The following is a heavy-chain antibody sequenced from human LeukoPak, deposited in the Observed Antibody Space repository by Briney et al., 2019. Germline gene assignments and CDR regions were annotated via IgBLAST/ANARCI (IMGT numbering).Heavy chain of an antibody. CDR2: INHSGST. CDR3: ARTPAYLQLWNEGGFDP. J-gene: IGHJ5*02. D-gene: IGHD5-18*01. V-gene: IGHV4-39*07. CDR1: GGSISSGGYY. Sequence: SETLSLTCTVSGGSISSGGYYWSWIRQHPGKGLEWIGEINHSGSTNYNPSLKSRVTISVDTSKNQFSLKLSSVTAADTAVYYCARTPAYLQLWNEGGFDPWGQGTLVTVSS.